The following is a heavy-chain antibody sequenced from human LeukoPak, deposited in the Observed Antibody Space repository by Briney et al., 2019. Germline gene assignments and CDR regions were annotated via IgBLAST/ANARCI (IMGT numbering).Heavy chain of an antibody. CDR3: AKPRAIDMITFGGARHNFDY. J-gene: IGHJ4*02. CDR2: IYYSGST. CDR1: GGSISSSSYY. Sequence: SETLSLTCTVSGGSISSSSYYWGWIRQPPGKGLEWIGSIYYSGSTYYNPSLKSRVTISVDTSKNQFSLKLSSVTAADTAVYYCAKPRAIDMITFGGARHNFDYWGQGTLVTVSS. D-gene: IGHD3-16*01. V-gene: IGHV4-39*07.